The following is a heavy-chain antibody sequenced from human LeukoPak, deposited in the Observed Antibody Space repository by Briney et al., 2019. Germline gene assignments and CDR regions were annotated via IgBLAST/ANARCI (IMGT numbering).Heavy chain of an antibody. V-gene: IGHV3-30*02. CDR1: GFTFSGYG. J-gene: IGHJ4*02. CDR2: IRYDGSNK. D-gene: IGHD1-26*01. CDR3: AKESQLSYSGTFYIDY. Sequence: GGSLRLSCAASGFTFSGYGMNWVRQAPGKGLEWVAFIRYDGSNKYYADSVKGRFTISRDSSKSTLYLQMDSLRAEDTAIYYSAKESQLSYSGTFYIDYWGQGTLVTVSS.